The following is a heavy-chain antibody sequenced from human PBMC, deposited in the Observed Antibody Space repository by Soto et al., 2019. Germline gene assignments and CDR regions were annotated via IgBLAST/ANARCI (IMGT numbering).Heavy chain of an antibody. CDR3: ARERGSGWTFDY. CDR2: INQDGNNK. V-gene: IGHV3-7*01. CDR1: GLTFSSFW. J-gene: IGHJ4*02. Sequence: PGGSLRLSCAASGLTFSSFWMSWVRQAPGKGPEWVASINQDGNNKQYVDSVKGRFTISRDNAENSLYLQMNSLRAEDTAVYYCARERGSGWTFDYWGQGTLVTVSS. D-gene: IGHD6-19*01.